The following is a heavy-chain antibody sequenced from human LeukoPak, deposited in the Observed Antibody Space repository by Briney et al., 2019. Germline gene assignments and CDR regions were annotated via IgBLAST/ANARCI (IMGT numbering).Heavy chain of an antibody. Sequence: PGRSLRLSCAPSGLTFDVYAMHWVRHAPGEGLEWVSAITSSGGSTYYTDSVKGRFTISRDNSKNTLYLQMNSPRAKDTAVDYCAKFGGSGTYPYDAFDVWGQGTMVTVSS. CDR1: GLTFDVYA. CDR3: AKFGGSGTYPYDAFDV. D-gene: IGHD3-10*01. V-gene: IGHV3-23*01. CDR2: ITSSGGST. J-gene: IGHJ3*01.